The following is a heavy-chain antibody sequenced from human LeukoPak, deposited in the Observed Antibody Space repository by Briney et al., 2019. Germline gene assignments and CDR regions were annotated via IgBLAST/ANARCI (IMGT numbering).Heavy chain of an antibody. J-gene: IGHJ4*02. CDR3: ARSREYDFWSGRIYFDY. D-gene: IGHD3-3*01. Sequence: GGSLRLCCAASGFTFSSYWMHWVRQAPGKGLVWVSRINTDGSSTSYADSVKGRFTISRDNAKNTLYLQMNSLRAEDTAVYYCARSREYDFWSGRIYFDYWGQGTLVTVSS. CDR1: GFTFSSYW. CDR2: INTDGSST. V-gene: IGHV3-74*01.